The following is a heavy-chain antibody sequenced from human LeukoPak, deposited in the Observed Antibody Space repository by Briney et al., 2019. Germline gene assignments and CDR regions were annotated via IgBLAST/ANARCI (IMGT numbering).Heavy chain of an antibody. CDR1: GYTFTDHY. CDR2: IKPNTGGT. V-gene: IGHV1-2*02. Sequence: ASVKVSCKASGYTFTDHYMHWLRQAPGQGFEWMGWIKPNTGGTHYAQKFQGRVTMTTDTSISTAYMELSSLTSDDTAVYYCARQAATGACLDPWRQGTLVTVSS. D-gene: IGHD2-8*02. J-gene: IGHJ5*02. CDR3: ARQAATGACLDP.